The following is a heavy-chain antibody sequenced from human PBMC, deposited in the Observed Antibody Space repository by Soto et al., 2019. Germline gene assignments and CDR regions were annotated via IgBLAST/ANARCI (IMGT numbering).Heavy chain of an antibody. CDR3: TTERYSSGWYSEGQPADY. J-gene: IGHJ4*02. V-gene: IGHV3-15*04. D-gene: IGHD6-19*01. CDR2: VISYDGGTT. Sequence: PGGSLRLSCAASGFTFRSYALFWVRQAPGKGLEWVAVISYDGGTTDYAAPVKGRFTISRDDSKNTLYLQMNSLKTEDTAVYYCTTERYSSGWYSEGQPADYWGQGTLVTVSS. CDR1: GFTFRSYA.